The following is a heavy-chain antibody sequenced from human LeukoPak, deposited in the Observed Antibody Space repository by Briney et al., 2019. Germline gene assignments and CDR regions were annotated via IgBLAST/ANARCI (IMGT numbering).Heavy chain of an antibody. V-gene: IGHV1-18*01. Sequence: ASVKVSCKASGYTFSSYGLNWVRLAPGRGLEWMGWISTYNGNTNYAQKFQGRVTMTTDTSTSTAYMELRSLRSDDTAVYYCARDLAAAETFDYWGQGTPVTVSS. J-gene: IGHJ4*02. D-gene: IGHD6-13*01. CDR3: ARDLAAAETFDY. CDR2: ISTYNGNT. CDR1: GYTFSSYG.